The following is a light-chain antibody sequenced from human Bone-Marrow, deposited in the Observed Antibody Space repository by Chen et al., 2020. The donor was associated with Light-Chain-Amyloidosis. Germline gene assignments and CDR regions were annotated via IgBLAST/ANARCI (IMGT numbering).Light chain of an antibody. V-gene: IGLV1-40*01. CDR3: QSYNSSLSGSVV. J-gene: IGLJ2*01. Sequence: QSVLTQPPSVSGAPGQRVTISCTGSSSNIGAGYDVHWYQQPPGTAPKLLIYGNSNRPSVVPDRFSGSTSCTSASLAITGVQAEDEADYYCQSYNSSLSGSVVFGGGTKLTVL. CDR2: GNS. CDR1: SSNIGAGYD.